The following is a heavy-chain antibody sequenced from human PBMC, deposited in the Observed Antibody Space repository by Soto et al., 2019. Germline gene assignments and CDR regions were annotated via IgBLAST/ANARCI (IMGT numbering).Heavy chain of an antibody. CDR1: GGTFSSYA. V-gene: IGHV1-69*13. D-gene: IGHD6-13*01. Sequence: SVKVSCKASGGTFSSYAISWVRQAPGQGLEWMGGIIPIFGTANYAQKFQGRVTITADESTSTAYMELSSLRSEDTAVYYCAREAGQQLDPTYYYYYMDVWGKGTTVTVSS. CDR2: IIPIFGTA. J-gene: IGHJ6*03. CDR3: AREAGQQLDPTYYYYYMDV.